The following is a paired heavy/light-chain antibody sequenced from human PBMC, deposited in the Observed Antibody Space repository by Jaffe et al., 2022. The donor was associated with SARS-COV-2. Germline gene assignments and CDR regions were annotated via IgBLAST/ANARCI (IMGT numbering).Light chain of an antibody. CDR3: SSYTSSSTVV. Sequence: QSALTQPASVCGSPGQSITISCTGTSSDVGGYNYVSWYQQHPGKAPKFLIYDVSNRPSGISNRFSGSKSGNTASLTISGLQAEDEADYYCSSYTSSSTVVFGTGTKVTVL. J-gene: IGLJ1*01. V-gene: IGLV2-14*01. CDR2: DVS. CDR1: SSDVGGYNY.
Heavy chain of an antibody. CDR2: IFYSGRT. Sequence: QLQLQESGPGLVKASETLSLTCTVSGGSITSSTYYWGWIRQPPGKGLEWIGSIFYSGRTYYNPSLKSRVTISVDTSKSQLSLKLSSVTAADTAVYYCARLYIGVRPPDYWGQGTLVTVSS. J-gene: IGHJ4*02. CDR1: GGSITSSTYY. CDR3: ARLYIGVRPPDY. V-gene: IGHV4-39*01. D-gene: IGHD3-10*02.